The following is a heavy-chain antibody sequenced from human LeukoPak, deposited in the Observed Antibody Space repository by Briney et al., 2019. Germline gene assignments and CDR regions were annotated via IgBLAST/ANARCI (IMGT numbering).Heavy chain of an antibody. CDR2: ISGSGGST. D-gene: IGHD4-17*01. V-gene: IGHV3-23*01. Sequence: GGSLRLSCAASGFTFSSYAMSWVRQAPGKGLEWVSAISGSGGSTYYADSVKGRFTISRDNSKNTLYLQMNSLRAAETAVYYCAKGPTAHDAFDIWGQGTMVTVSS. CDR1: GFTFSSYA. J-gene: IGHJ3*02. CDR3: AKGPTAHDAFDI.